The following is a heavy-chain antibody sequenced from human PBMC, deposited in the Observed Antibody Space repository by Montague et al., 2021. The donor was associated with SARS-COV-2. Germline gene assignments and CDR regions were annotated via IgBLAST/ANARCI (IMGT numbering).Heavy chain of an antibody. CDR3: ARGRTVTTFFYYYGMDV. CDR2: INHSGST. Sequence: SETLSLTCAVYGGSFSGYYWSWIRQPPGKGLEWIGEINHSGSTNYNPSLKSRVTISVDTSKNQFSLKLSSMTAADTAVYYCARGRTVTTFFYYYGMDVWGQGTTVTVSS. D-gene: IGHD4-17*01. V-gene: IGHV4-34*01. J-gene: IGHJ6*02. CDR1: GGSFSGYY.